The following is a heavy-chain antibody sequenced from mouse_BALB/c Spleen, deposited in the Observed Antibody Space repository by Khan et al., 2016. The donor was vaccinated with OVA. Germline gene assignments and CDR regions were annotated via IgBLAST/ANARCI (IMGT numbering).Heavy chain of an antibody. J-gene: IGHJ2*01. D-gene: IGHD1-1*01. Sequence: DVQLQESGPGLVKPSQSLSLICTVTGYSITSDYAWNWIRQFPGNKLEWMGFISYSGNTNYNPSLKSRISITRDISKNQFFLHLNSVTTEDTATYYCARVYGGDFDYWGQGTTLTVSS. CDR1: GYSITSDYA. CDR3: ARVYGGDFDY. V-gene: IGHV3-2*02. CDR2: ISYSGNT.